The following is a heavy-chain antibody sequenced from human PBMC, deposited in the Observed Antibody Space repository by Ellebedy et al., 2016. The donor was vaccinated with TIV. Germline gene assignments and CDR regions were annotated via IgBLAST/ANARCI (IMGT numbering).Heavy chain of an antibody. CDR3: GRIGYITSWYREAY. CDR1: GFTFSDYW. J-gene: IGHJ2*01. Sequence: GESLKISCVASGFTFSDYWMTWIRQAPGKGLEWLSNIDFSGWTTYSADSVRGRFTISRDNGKNSLYLEMHSRRAEDTAVYYCGRIGYITSWYREAYWGRGTLVAVSS. V-gene: IGHV3-11*01. CDR2: IDFSGWTT. D-gene: IGHD6-13*01.